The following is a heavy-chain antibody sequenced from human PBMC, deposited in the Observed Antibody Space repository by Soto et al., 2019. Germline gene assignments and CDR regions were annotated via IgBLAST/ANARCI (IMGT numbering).Heavy chain of an antibody. D-gene: IGHD3-22*01. J-gene: IGHJ4*02. CDR3: AILPYDSIGYAFDY. CDR1: GYTFTGYY. V-gene: IGHV1-2*02. CDR2: INPNSGGT. Sequence: ASVKVSCKASGYTFTGYYMHWVRQAPGQGLEWMGWINPNSGGTNYAQKFQGRVTMTRDTSISTAYMELSRLRSDDTAVYYCAILPYDSIGYAFDYWGQGTLVTVSS.